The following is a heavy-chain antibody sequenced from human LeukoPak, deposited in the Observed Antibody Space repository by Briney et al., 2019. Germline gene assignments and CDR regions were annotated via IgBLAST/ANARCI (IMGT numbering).Heavy chain of an antibody. CDR2: IYHSGST. V-gene: IGHV4-59*01. D-gene: IGHD2-15*01. Sequence: PSETLSLTCTVSGGSISGYYWGWIRQPPGKGLEWIGYIYHSGSTNYNPSLKSRVTISVDTSKNQFSLKLSSVTAADTAVYYCARGGGPYYYYGMDAWGQGTTVTVSS. J-gene: IGHJ6*02. CDR1: GGSISGYY. CDR3: ARGGGPYYYYGMDA.